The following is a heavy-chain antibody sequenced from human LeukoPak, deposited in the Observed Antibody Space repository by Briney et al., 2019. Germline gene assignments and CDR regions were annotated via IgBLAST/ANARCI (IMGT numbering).Heavy chain of an antibody. J-gene: IGHJ4*02. V-gene: IGHV3-30*02. Sequence: GGSLRLSCAASGFTFSSYGMHWVRQAPGKGREWVAFIRYDGSNKYYADSVKGRFTLSSNISKNTLYLQINSLRAADTSVYYCAKDLPAPYFDYWGQGPLVTVSS. CDR3: AKDLPAPYFDY. CDR1: GFTFSSYG. CDR2: IRYDGSNK.